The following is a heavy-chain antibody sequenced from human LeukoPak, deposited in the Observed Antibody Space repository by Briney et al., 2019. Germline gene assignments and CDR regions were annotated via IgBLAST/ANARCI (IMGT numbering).Heavy chain of an antibody. CDR2: IKQDGSEK. CDR3: ARGDKWSFDY. V-gene: IGHV3-7*04. CDR1: GFTFSNYW. D-gene: IGHD2-15*01. Sequence: GGSLRLSCAASGFTFSNYWMSWVRQAPGSGLEWVANIKQDGSEKYYVDSVKGRFTISRDNAKNSLYLQMNSLRDEDTAVHYCARGDKWSFDYWGQGTLVIVSS. J-gene: IGHJ4*02.